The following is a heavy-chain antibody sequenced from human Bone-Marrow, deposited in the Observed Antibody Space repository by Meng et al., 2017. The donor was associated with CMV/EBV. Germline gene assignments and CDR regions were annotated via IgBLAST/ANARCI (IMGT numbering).Heavy chain of an antibody. CDR2: IYYNGNT. D-gene: IGHD6-13*01. Sequence: SETLSLTCTLSGGSTSGGDYYWSWIRQPPGKGLEWIGYIYYNGNTYYNPSLKSRLTISVDTSKSQFSLKLTSVTAADTAVYYCARDEGSSWFEGGMRYWGQGTLVTVSS. J-gene: IGHJ4*02. CDR3: ARDEGSSWFEGGMRY. CDR1: GGSTSGGDYY. V-gene: IGHV4-30-4*08.